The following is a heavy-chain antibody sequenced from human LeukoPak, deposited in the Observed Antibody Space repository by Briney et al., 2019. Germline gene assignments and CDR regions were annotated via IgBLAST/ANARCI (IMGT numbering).Heavy chain of an antibody. V-gene: IGHV3-48*04. CDR3: ARHSGFGELLPFDY. CDR1: GFTFSSYS. CDR2: ITSSSATI. J-gene: IGHJ4*02. Sequence: PGGSLRLSCAASGFTFSSYSMNWVRQAPGKGLEWFSYITSSSATIYYADSVKGRFTISRDNAKNSLYLQMNSLRAEDTAVYYCARHSGFGELLPFDYWGQGTLVTVSS. D-gene: IGHD3-10*01.